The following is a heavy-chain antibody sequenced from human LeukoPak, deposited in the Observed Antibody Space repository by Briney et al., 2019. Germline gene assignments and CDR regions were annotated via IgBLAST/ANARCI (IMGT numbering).Heavy chain of an antibody. CDR2: IYYRGNT. J-gene: IGHJ4*02. Sequence: PSETLSLTCAVSGGSLSNHYWSSIRQSPRKGLEWIGYIYYRGNTNYNPSLRSRVTISVDTSKNQFSLKLSSLTAADTAVYFCAREKPYYNSRSSYFDFWGQGTLVTVSS. CDR1: GGSLSNHY. D-gene: IGHD1-26*01. V-gene: IGHV4-59*11. CDR3: AREKPYYNSRSSYFDF.